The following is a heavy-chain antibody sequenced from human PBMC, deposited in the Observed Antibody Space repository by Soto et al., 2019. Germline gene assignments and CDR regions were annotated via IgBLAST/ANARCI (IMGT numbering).Heavy chain of an antibody. J-gene: IGHJ5*02. Sequence: PSETLSLTCTVSGGSISSYYWSWIRQPPGKGLEWIGYIYYSGSTNYNPSLKSRVTISVDTSKNQFSLKLSSVTAADTAVYYCARDRGILYHRESWFDPWGQGTLVTVSS. CDR3: ARDRGILYHRESWFDP. D-gene: IGHD2-8*01. CDR1: GGSISSYY. V-gene: IGHV4-59*01. CDR2: IYYSGST.